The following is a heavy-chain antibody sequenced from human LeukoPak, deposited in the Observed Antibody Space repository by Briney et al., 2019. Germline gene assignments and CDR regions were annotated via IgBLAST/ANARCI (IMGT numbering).Heavy chain of an antibody. V-gene: IGHV3-7*01. J-gene: IGHJ3*02. D-gene: IGHD1-26*01. CDR2: IKQDGSEK. CDR3: ASLCSGSYPDAFDI. CDR1: GFTFSSFW. Sequence: PGGSLRLSCAASGFTFSSFWMSWVRQAPGKGLEWVANIKQDGSEKYYVDSVKGRFTISRDNAKNSLYLQMNSLRAEDTTVYYCASLCSGSYPDAFDIWGKGTMVTVSS.